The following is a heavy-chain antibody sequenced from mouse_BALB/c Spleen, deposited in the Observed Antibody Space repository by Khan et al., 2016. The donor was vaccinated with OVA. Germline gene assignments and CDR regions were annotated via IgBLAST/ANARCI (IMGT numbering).Heavy chain of an antibody. Sequence: EVELVESGGDLVKPGGSLKLSCAASGFTFSTYGMSWVRQTPDKRLEWVAGISSGGSYTYYPDSVKGQFTISRDNAKNTLHLQMSSLRSEDTAMYYCTRLAYYYNSEGFAYWGQGTLVTVSA. CDR3: TRLAYYYNSEGFAY. CDR2: ISSGGSYT. V-gene: IGHV5-6*01. CDR1: GFTFSTYG. J-gene: IGHJ3*01. D-gene: IGHD1-1*01.